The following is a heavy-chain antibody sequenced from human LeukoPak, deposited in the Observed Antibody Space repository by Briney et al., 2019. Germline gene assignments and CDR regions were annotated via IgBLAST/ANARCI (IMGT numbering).Heavy chain of an antibody. D-gene: IGHD5-18*01. V-gene: IGHV1-18*04. J-gene: IGHJ5*02. CDR1: GYTFTSYG. CDR2: ISAYNGST. Sequence: ASVKVSCKASGYTFTSYGISWVRQAPGQGLEWMGWISAYNGSTNYAQKLQGRVTMTTDTSTSTAYMELRSLRSDDTAVYYCAREKSRGYSYGRTNWFDPWGQGTLVTVSS. CDR3: AREKSRGYSYGRTNWFDP.